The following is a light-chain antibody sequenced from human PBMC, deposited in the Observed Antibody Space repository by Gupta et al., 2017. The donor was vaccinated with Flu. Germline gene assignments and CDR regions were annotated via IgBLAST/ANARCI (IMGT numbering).Light chain of an antibody. V-gene: IGKV3-15*01. CDR2: GAS. CDR3: QQYNNWPRT. CDR1: QSVNSN. Sequence: EIEMTQSPATLSVSPGERATLSCRASQSVNSNLAWYQQKPGQTPRLLIIGASTRATGIQARFSGSGSGTEFTLAISSRQSEDFAVYYCQQYNNWPRTFGQGTKVEIK. J-gene: IGKJ1*01.